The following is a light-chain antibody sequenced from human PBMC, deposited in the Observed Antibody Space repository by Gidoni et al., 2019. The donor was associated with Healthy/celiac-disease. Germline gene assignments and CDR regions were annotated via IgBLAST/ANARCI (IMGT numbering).Light chain of an antibody. CDR1: SSDVGGYNY. CDR3: SSYTSSSTLV. Sequence: QSALTQPASVSVSPGQSIPFSCTRTSSDVGGYNYVSWYQQHPGKAPKPMIYEVSNRTSGVSNRFSGSKSGNTASLTISGLQAEDEADYYCSSYTSSSTLVFGGGTKLTVL. J-gene: IGLJ2*01. CDR2: EVS. V-gene: IGLV2-14*01.